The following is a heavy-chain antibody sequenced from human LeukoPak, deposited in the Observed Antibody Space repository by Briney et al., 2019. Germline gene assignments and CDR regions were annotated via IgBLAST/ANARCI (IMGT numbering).Heavy chain of an antibody. V-gene: IGHV3-15*01. CDR1: GFTFSSYG. CDR3: TTDRRGIVATRSY. D-gene: IGHD5-12*01. Sequence: GGSLRLSCAASGFTFSSYGMHWVRQAPGKGLEWVGRIKSKTDGGTTDYAAPVKGRFTISRDDSKNTLYLQMNSLRTEDTAVYYCTTDRRGIVATRSYWGQGTLVTVSS. CDR2: IKSKTDGGTT. J-gene: IGHJ4*02.